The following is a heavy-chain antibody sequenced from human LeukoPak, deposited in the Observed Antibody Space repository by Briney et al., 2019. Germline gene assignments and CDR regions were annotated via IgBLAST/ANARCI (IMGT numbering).Heavy chain of an antibody. CDR1: GFTVSSNY. D-gene: IGHD3-3*01. CDR3: ASGDYDFWSGFPLDI. V-gene: IGHV3-66*01. CDR2: IYSGGST. Sequence: GGSLRLSCAASGFTVSSNYMSWVRQAPGKGLEWVSVIYSGGSTYYADSVKGRFTISRDNSKNTLYLQMNSLRAEDTAVYYCASGDYDFWSGFPLDIWGQGTMVTVSS. J-gene: IGHJ3*02.